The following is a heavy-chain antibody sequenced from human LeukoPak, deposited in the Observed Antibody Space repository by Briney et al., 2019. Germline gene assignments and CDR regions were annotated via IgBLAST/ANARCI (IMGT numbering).Heavy chain of an antibody. D-gene: IGHD3-10*01. CDR1: GGSISSGDYY. CDR3: ARDSDYYYYGMDV. J-gene: IGHJ6*02. Sequence: SQTLSLTCTVSGGSISSGDYYWRWLRQPPGKGLEWIGYIYYSGSTYYNPSLKSRVTISVDTSKNQFSLKLSSVTAADTAVYYCARDSDYYYYGMDVWGQGTTVTVSS. V-gene: IGHV4-30-4*01. CDR2: IYYSGST.